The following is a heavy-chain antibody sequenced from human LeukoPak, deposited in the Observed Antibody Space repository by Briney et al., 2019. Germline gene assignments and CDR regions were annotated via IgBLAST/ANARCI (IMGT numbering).Heavy chain of an antibody. CDR3: ASRWWYFDL. V-gene: IGHV3-74*03. Sequence: GGSLRLSCAASGFAFSSDWMHWVRQALGKGLVWVSRINSDGSSTTYADSVKGRFTISRDNAKNTLYLQMNSLRAEDTALYYCASRWWYFDLWGRGTLVTVSS. CDR2: INSDGSST. D-gene: IGHD6-13*01. J-gene: IGHJ2*01. CDR1: GFAFSSDW.